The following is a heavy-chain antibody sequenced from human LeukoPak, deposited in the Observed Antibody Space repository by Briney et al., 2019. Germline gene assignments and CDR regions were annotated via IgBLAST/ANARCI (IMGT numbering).Heavy chain of an antibody. CDR1: GFAFSFFA. CDR3: AKPISGGLAVTADWFDP. Sequence: GSPRLSCEASGFAFSFFAMSWLCQPPGKGLEWVSTINANSGTRSYAASVRGRFTTSRDNSKNTVYLQLNTLRAEDTAVYYCAKPISGGLAVTADWFDPWGQGPLVLVSS. D-gene: IGHD6-19*01. CDR2: INANSGTR. J-gene: IGHJ5*01. V-gene: IGHV3-23*01.